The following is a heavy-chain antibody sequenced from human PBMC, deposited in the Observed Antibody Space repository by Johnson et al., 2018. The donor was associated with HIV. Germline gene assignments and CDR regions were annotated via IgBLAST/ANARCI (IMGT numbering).Heavy chain of an antibody. CDR2: IYSGGST. J-gene: IGHJ3*02. CDR3: ARDRCSSTSCIDAFDI. D-gene: IGHD2-2*01. Sequence: VQLVESGGGLVQPGTSLRLSCAASGFTFSSNYMSWVRQAPGKGLEWVSVIYSGGSTYYADSVKGRFTISRDNSKNTLFLQMTSLRAEDPAVYYCARDRCSSTSCIDAFDIWGQGTMVTVSS. V-gene: IGHV3-66*01. CDR1: GFTFSSNY.